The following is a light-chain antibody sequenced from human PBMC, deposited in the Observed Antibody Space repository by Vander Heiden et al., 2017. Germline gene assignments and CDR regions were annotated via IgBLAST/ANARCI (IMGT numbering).Light chain of an antibody. V-gene: IGLV1-47*01. CDR1: SPNIGRNY. CDR2: RNN. CDR3: AAWDDSLSGHVV. Sequence: QSVLTQPPSASGTPGQRVTISCSGSSPNIGRNYLCWYQPLPGPTPNLLPYRNNQRPSGVPDRFSGSTSGPAAPLAISGLRSEDEAYYYCAAWDDSLSGHVVFGGGTKLTVL. J-gene: IGLJ2*01.